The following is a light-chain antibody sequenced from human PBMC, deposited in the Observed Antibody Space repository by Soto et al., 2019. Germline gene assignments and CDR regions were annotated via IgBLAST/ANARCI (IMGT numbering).Light chain of an antibody. CDR2: GAS. Sequence: EIVMTQSPATLSVSPGERATLSCRASQSVSSNLAWYQQKPGQAPRLLIYGASTRATGIPARFSGSGSGTEFALTISSLQSEDFAVYYCQQYNNWPPWYTFGQGTK. CDR1: QSVSSN. CDR3: QQYNNWPPWYT. J-gene: IGKJ2*01. V-gene: IGKV3-15*01.